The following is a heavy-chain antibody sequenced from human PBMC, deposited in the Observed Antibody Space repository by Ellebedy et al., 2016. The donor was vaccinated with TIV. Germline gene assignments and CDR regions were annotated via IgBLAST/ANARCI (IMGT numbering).Heavy chain of an antibody. J-gene: IGHJ6*02. CDR1: GFAFGSNT. Sequence: GESLKISCVDSGFAFGSNTMYWVRQAPGKGLECVAVISYSGKNKDYADSVKGRFTISRDNSNYTLFLQMNNLRVDDTAVYYCASFSDYIDFYAMNVWGQGTTVTVSS. CDR3: ASFSDYIDFYAMNV. V-gene: IGHV3-30*04. CDR2: ISYSGKNK. D-gene: IGHD2/OR15-2a*01.